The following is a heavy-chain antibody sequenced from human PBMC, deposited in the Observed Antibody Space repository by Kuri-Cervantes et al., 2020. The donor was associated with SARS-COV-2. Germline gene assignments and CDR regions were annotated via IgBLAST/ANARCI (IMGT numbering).Heavy chain of an antibody. D-gene: IGHD6-13*01. J-gene: IGHJ4*02. CDR3: ATASKGYSSSWGILGY. Sequence: GESLKISCSASGFRFSGYPMHWVRQAPGKGLEYVSAISSDGGSTYYADSVKGRFTISRDNSKNTLSLQMNSLRAEDTAVYYCATASKGYSSSWGILGYWGQGTLVTVSS. V-gene: IGHV3-64*04. CDR1: GFRFSGYP. CDR2: ISSDGGST.